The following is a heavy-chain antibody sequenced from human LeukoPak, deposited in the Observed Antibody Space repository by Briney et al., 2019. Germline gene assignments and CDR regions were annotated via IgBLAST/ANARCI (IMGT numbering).Heavy chain of an antibody. D-gene: IGHD6-6*01. V-gene: IGHV1-2*06. Sequence: DSVKVSCKASGYTFTGYYMHWVRQAPGQGLEWMGRINPNSGGTNYAQKFQGRVTMTRDTSISTAYMELSRLRSDDTAVYYCARAPSTYSSSRSNDYWGQGTLVTVSS. CDR2: INPNSGGT. CDR1: GYTFTGYY. CDR3: ARAPSTYSSSRSNDY. J-gene: IGHJ4*02.